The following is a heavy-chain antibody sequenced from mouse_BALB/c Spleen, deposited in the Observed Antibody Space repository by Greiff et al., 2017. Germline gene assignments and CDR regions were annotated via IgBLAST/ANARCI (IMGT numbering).Heavy chain of an antibody. V-gene: IGHV5-6-5*01. CDR3: ARRKGDEAWFAY. CDR1: GFTFSSYA. CDR2: ISSGGST. Sequence: DVHLVESGGGLVKPGGSLKLSCAASGFTFSSYAMSWVRQTPEKRLEWVASISSGGSTYYPDSVKGRFTISRDNARNILYLQMSSLRSEDTAMYYCARRKGDEAWFAYWGQGTLVTVSA. D-gene: IGHD3-3*01. J-gene: IGHJ3*01.